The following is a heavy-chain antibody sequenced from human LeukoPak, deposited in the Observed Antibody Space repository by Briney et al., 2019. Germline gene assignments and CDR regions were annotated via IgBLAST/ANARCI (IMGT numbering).Heavy chain of an antibody. Sequence: GASVKVSCKASGGTFSSYAISWVRQAPGQGLAWMGRIIPILGIANYAQKFQGRVTITADKSTSTAYMELSSLRSEDTAVYYCARENFRGSNWFDPWGQGTLVTVSS. CDR3: ARENFRGSNWFDP. CDR1: GGTFSSYA. CDR2: IIPILGIA. J-gene: IGHJ5*02. D-gene: IGHD3-10*01. V-gene: IGHV1-69*04.